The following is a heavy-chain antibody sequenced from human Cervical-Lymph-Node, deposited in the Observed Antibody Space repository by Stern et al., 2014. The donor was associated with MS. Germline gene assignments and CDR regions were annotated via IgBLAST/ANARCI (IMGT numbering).Heavy chain of an antibody. D-gene: IGHD5-18*01. CDR1: GYSFSSYW. J-gene: IGHJ4*02. CDR2: IYPGESDT. V-gene: IGHV5-51*01. CDR3: ARLGYSYGYFDY. Sequence: VQLVQSGGEVKKPGESLKISCKGSGYSFSSYWIGWVRQMPGKGLEWMGIIYPGESDTRYSPAFQGHVTISADKSNTSAYLQWSSLNASTTAMYYCARLGYSYGYFDYWGQGTLVTVSS.